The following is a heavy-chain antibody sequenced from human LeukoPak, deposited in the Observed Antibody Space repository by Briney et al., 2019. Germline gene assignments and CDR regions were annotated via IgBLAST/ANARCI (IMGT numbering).Heavy chain of an antibody. V-gene: IGHV4-34*01. CDR2: INHSGST. CDR3: ARGPSYSSGWYVFDY. CDR1: GVSFSGYY. D-gene: IGHD6-19*01. J-gene: IGHJ4*02. Sequence: SETLSLTCAVYGVSFSGYYWSWIRQPPGKGLEWIGEINHSGSTNYNPSLKSRVTISVDTSKNQFSLKLSSVTAADTAVYYCARGPSYSSGWYVFDYWGQGTLVTVSS.